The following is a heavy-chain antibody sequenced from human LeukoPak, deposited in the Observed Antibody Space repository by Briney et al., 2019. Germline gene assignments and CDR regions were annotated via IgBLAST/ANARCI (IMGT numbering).Heavy chain of an antibody. D-gene: IGHD4-23*01. CDR3: ARSSYDYGGIEGPFDY. CDR2: TSYDGNKK. V-gene: IGHV3-30*15. CDR1: GFTLTYYA. Sequence: GRSLRLSCAASGFTLTYYAMHWVRQAPGKGLEWVAVTSYDGNKKYYADSVKGRFAISRDSSKNTLYLQMSSLRAEDTAVYYCARSSYDYGGIEGPFDYWGQGTLVTVSS. J-gene: IGHJ4*02.